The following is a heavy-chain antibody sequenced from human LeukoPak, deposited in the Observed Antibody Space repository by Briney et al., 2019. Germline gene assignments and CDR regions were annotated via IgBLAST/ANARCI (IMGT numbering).Heavy chain of an antibody. CDR1: GGSISSSSYY. Sequence: SETLSLTCTVSGGSISSSSYYWGWIRQPPGKGLEWIRSIYYSGSTYYNPSLKSRVTISVDTSKNQFSLKLSSVTAADTAVYYCASSDYIGVDYWGQGTLVTVSS. J-gene: IGHJ4*02. V-gene: IGHV4-39*01. CDR3: ASSDYIGVDY. CDR2: IYYSGST. D-gene: IGHD4-11*01.